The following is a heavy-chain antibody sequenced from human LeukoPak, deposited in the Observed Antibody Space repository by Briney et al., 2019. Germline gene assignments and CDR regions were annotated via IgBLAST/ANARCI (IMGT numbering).Heavy chain of an antibody. CDR3: ARDLSFYYDSSGPRGAFDM. J-gene: IGHJ3*02. Sequence: SETLSLTRTVSGGSISSGGYYWNWIRQPPGKGLEWIGNIYHSGSTYYNPSLKSRVTMSVDRSKNQFSLNLSSVTAADTAVYYCARDLSFYYDSSGPRGAFDMWGQGTMVTVSS. D-gene: IGHD3-22*01. CDR1: GGSISSGGYY. V-gene: IGHV4-30-2*01. CDR2: IYHSGST.